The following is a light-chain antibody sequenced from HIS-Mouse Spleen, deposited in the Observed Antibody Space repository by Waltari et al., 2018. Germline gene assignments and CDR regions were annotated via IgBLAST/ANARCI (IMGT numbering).Light chain of an antibody. V-gene: IGLV2-14*03. CDR2: DVS. CDR3: SSYTSSSFNVV. J-gene: IGLJ2*01. CDR1: SSDVGGYNY. Sequence: QSALTQPASVSGSPGQSITIPCTGTSSDVGGYNYVSWYQQHPGKAPKLMIYDVSNRPSGVSNRFSGSKSGNTASLTISGLQAEEEADYYCSSYTSSSFNVVFGGGTKLTVL.